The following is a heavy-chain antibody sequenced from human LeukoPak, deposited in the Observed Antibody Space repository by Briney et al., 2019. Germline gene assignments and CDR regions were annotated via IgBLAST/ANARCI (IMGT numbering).Heavy chain of an antibody. Sequence: PSETLSLTCTVSGGSISSGDYYWSWIRQPPGKGLEWIGYIYYSGSTYYNPSLKSRVTISVDTSKNQFSLKLSSVTAADTAVYYCARDSDYGDYVDYWGQGTLVTVSS. V-gene: IGHV4-30-4*02. D-gene: IGHD4-17*01. J-gene: IGHJ4*02. CDR2: IYYSGST. CDR3: ARDSDYGDYVDY. CDR1: GGSISSGDYY.